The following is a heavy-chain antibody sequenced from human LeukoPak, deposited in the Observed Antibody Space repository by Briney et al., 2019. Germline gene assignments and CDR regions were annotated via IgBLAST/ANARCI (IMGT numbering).Heavy chain of an antibody. J-gene: IGHJ4*02. V-gene: IGHV5-51*01. Sequence: GESLKISCKGSGYSFTRNWIGWVRPMPGKGLEWMGLIFPDDSDTRYSPSFQGQVTSSADKSINTAYLHWSSLKASDSAMYYCVRLGNSGWQDFVYWGEGILVTVSS. CDR3: VRLGNSGWQDFVY. D-gene: IGHD6-19*01. CDR1: GYSFTRNW. CDR2: IFPDDSDT.